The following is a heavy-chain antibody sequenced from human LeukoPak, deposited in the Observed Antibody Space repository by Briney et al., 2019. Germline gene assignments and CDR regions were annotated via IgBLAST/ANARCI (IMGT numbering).Heavy chain of an antibody. Sequence: GGSLRLSCAASGFTFSSYWMSWVRQAPGKGLEWVANIKQDGSEKYYEDSVKGRFTISRDNAKNSLYLQMNSLRAEDTAVYYCARIGPAIVVVPAAIPDAFDIWGQGTMVTVSS. CDR3: ARIGPAIVVVPAAIPDAFDI. CDR1: GFTFSSYW. CDR2: IKQDGSEK. J-gene: IGHJ3*02. D-gene: IGHD2-2*01. V-gene: IGHV3-7*01.